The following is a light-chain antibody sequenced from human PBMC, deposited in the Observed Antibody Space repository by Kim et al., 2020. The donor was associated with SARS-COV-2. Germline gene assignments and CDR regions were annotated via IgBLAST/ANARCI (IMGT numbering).Light chain of an antibody. Sequence: EIVLTQSPATLSLSPGERATLSCRASQSVSSYLAWYQQKPGQAPRLLIYDASNRATGIPARFSGSGSGTDFTLTISSLEPEDFAVYYCQQRSNWHTFGQGARLESK. CDR1: QSVSSY. CDR2: DAS. CDR3: QQRSNWHT. V-gene: IGKV3-11*01. J-gene: IGKJ5*01.